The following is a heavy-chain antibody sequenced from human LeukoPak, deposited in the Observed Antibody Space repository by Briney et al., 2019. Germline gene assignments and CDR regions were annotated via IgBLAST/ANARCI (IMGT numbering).Heavy chain of an antibody. Sequence: GGSLRLSCAASGFSFSSNWMTWVRQAPGKGLEWVTVISYDGRNKFYADSVKGRFTISRDNSKSTLYLQMNSLRPEDTAVYYCARDFCGGNGFSGWDNSFDFWGQGTLVTVSS. J-gene: IGHJ4*02. CDR3: ARDFCGGNGFSGWDNSFDF. CDR2: ISYDGRNK. V-gene: IGHV3-30*03. CDR1: GFSFSSNW. D-gene: IGHD2-21*01.